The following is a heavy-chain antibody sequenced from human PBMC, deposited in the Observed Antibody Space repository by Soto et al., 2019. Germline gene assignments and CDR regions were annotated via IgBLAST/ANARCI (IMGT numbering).Heavy chain of an antibody. CDR2: INQDGGET. CDR1: GFTFSTFW. J-gene: IGHJ6*02. D-gene: IGHD3-10*01. V-gene: IGHV3-7*01. Sequence: PGGSLRLSCGASGFTFSTFWMNWVRQAPGKGLEWVANINQDGGETYYVDSVKGRFTISRDNAKNSLHLQMNSLRADDTAVYYCARGDLLWFGESLMDVWGQGTTVTVSS. CDR3: ARGDLLWFGESLMDV.